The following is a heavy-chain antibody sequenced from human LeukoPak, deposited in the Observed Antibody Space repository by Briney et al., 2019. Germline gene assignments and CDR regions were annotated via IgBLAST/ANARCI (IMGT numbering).Heavy chain of an antibody. Sequence: GASVKVSCKASAYTFTGYYMHWVRQAPGQGLEWMGWIYPNSGGTNYAQKFQGRVTMTRDTSISTAYMELSRLRSDDTAVYYCARVVYSYGYIDYWGQGTLVTVSS. CDR3: ARVVYSYGYIDY. J-gene: IGHJ4*02. CDR1: AYTFTGYY. D-gene: IGHD5-18*01. V-gene: IGHV1-2*02. CDR2: IYPNSGGT.